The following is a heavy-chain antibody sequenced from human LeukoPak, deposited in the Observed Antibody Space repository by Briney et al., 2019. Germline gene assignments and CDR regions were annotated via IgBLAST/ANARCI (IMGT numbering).Heavy chain of an antibody. CDR3: AKDLSSGWYTFDY. Sequence: GGSLRLSCAASGFTFSSYAMSWVPQAPGKGLEWVSAISGSGGSTYYADSVKGRFTISRDNSKNTLYLQMNSLRAEDTAVYYCAKDLSSGWYTFDYWGQGTLVTVSS. V-gene: IGHV3-23*01. D-gene: IGHD6-19*01. CDR1: GFTFSSYA. CDR2: ISGSGGST. J-gene: IGHJ4*02.